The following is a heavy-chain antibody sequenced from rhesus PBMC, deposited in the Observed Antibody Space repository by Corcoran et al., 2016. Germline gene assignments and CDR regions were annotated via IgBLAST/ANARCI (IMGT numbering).Heavy chain of an antibody. CDR1: GGSISSSNW. CDR3: ARHWLVGYYLDY. J-gene: IGHJ4*01. V-gene: IGHV4-65*01. Sequence: QVQLQESGPGLVKPSETLSLTCAVSGGSISSSNWWSWIRQPPGKGLEWIGYIRGSSGSTYYNPSLKSRGTMSTDTSKTQFSLKLSSVTAADTAVYYCARHWLVGYYLDYWGQGVLVTVSS. CDR2: IRGSSGST. D-gene: IGHD6-37*01.